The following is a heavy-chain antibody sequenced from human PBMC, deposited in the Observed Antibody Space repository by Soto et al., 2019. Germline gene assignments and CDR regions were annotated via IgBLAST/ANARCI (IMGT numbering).Heavy chain of an antibody. CDR1: GYTFTSYG. V-gene: IGHV1-18*01. CDR2: ISAYNGNT. Sequence: ASVKVSCKASGYTFTSYGISWVRQAPGQGLEWMGWISAYNGNTNYAQKLQGRVTMTTDTSTSTAYMELRSLRSDDTAVYYCARVYDPRLYRPEGGSQTELDLWAEGTLVTVSS. CDR3: ARVYDPRLYRPEGGSQTELDL. J-gene: IGHJ5*02. D-gene: IGHD2-8*01.